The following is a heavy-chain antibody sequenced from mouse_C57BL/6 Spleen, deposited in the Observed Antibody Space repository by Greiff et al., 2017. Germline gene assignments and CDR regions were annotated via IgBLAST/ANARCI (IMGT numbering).Heavy chain of an antibody. CDR1: GYTFTSYW. Sequence: QVQLQQPGAELVKPGASVKLSCKASGYTFTSYWMHWVTQRPGQGLEWIGMIHPNSGSTNYNEKFKSKATLTVDKSSSTAYMQLSSLTSEDSAVYYCARYYYGSSGAMDYWGQGTSVTVSS. D-gene: IGHD1-1*01. J-gene: IGHJ4*01. CDR3: ARYYYGSSGAMDY. CDR2: IHPNSGST. V-gene: IGHV1-64*01.